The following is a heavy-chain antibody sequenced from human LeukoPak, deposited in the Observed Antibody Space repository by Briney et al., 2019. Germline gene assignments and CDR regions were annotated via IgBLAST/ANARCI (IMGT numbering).Heavy chain of an antibody. J-gene: IGHJ4*02. CDR2: IRGSGGGT. Sequence: GESLRLSCAASGFTFSNYGMSWVRQAPGKGLEWVSVIRGSGGGTYYADSVKGRFTISRDNSKNAVYLQMNSLRAEDTAVYYCVKARMPHCGTDCLESWGQGTLVTVSS. D-gene: IGHD2-21*02. CDR3: VKARMPHCGTDCLES. V-gene: IGHV3-23*01. CDR1: GFTFSNYG.